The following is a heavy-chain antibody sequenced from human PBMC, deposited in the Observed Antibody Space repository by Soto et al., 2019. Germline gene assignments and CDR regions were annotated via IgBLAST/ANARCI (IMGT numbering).Heavy chain of an antibody. D-gene: IGHD3-22*01. CDR2: INPSGGST. CDR3: ARDQGDSSGYYSCWFDP. CDR1: GYTFTSYY. Sequence: QVQLVQSGAEVKKPGASVKVSCKASGYTFTSYYMHWVRQAPGQGLEWMGIINPSGGSTSYAQKFQGRVTMTRDTSTSTVYMELGSLRSEDTAVYYCARDQGDSSGYYSCWFDPWGQGTLVTVSS. V-gene: IGHV1-46*01. J-gene: IGHJ5*02.